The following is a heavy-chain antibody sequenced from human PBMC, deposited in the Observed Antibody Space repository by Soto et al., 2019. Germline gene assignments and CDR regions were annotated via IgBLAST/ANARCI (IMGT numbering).Heavy chain of an antibody. CDR1: GFTFSGYG. D-gene: IGHD6-6*01. CDR2: ISYDGSNQ. V-gene: IGHV3-30*18. J-gene: IGHJ4*02. CDR3: AKGGSSSARYFDY. Sequence: QVHVVESGGGVVQPGRSLRLSCAASGFTFSGYGMHWVRQAPGKGLEWVAVISYDGSNQYYADSVKGRFTISRDNSKSTLYLQMNSLRAEDSAVYYCAKGGSSSARYFDYWGQGTLVTVSS.